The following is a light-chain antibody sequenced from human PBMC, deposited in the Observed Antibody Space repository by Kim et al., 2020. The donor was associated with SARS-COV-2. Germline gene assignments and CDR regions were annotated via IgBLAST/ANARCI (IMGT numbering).Light chain of an antibody. Sequence: DIQLTQSPSSLSASVGDIVTITYRAPQGISNYLSWYQQRPGKAPNLLIHDASTLHSGVPSRFRGSVSGTDFTLTISSLQPEDVSTYFCQQTFFSPPTFGQGTKVDIK. CDR3: QQTFFSPPT. CDR1: QGISNY. CDR2: DAS. V-gene: IGKV1-39*01. J-gene: IGKJ1*01.